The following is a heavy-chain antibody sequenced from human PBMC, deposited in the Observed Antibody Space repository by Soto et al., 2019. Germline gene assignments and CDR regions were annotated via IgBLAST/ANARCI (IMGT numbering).Heavy chain of an antibody. CDR1: GYTFTSYA. J-gene: IGHJ6*02. CDR2: ISTYNGDT. D-gene: IGHD5-12*01. Sequence: ASVKVSCKASGYTFTSYAMHWVRQAPGQRLEWMGWISTYNGDTNYAQTFQGRVTMTTDTSTSTVHIEVRSLRSDDTAVYYCAREGVAPYYYYGMDVWGQGTPVTSP. V-gene: IGHV1-18*01. CDR3: AREGVAPYYYYGMDV.